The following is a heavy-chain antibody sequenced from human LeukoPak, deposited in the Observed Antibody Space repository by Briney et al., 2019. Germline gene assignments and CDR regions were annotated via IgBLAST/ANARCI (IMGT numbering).Heavy chain of an antibody. CDR3: ASLDRSEIT. V-gene: IGHV3-64*01. Sequence: GGSLRLSCVASGFSFDKFGMHWVRQAPGKGLEYVSSVSADESGKYYTKSVRGRFSISRDNSKNTMYLQLGNLRPDDMGIYYCASLDRSEITWGPVTLVTVSS. CDR2: VSADESGK. J-gene: IGHJ5*02. CDR1: GFSFDKFG. D-gene: IGHD1-26*01.